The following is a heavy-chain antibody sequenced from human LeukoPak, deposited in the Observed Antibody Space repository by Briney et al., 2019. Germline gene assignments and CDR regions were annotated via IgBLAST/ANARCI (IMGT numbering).Heavy chain of an antibody. Sequence: SGTLSLTCDVSGGSISSSNWWSWVRQPPGKGLEWIGEIYHGGNTNYNPSLKSRVTISVDKSKNQFSLKLSSVTAADTAVYYCAISTAWRYYFDYWGQGTLVTVSS. CDR3: AISTAWRYYFDY. D-gene: IGHD5-18*01. CDR1: GGSISSSNW. J-gene: IGHJ4*02. V-gene: IGHV4-4*02. CDR2: IYHGGNT.